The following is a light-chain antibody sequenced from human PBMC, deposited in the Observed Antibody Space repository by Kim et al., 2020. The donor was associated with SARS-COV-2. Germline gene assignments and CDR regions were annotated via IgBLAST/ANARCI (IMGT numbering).Light chain of an antibody. CDR2: DTS. V-gene: IGKV3-11*01. CDR1: QSVSSF. CDR3: QQRSNWPPWT. J-gene: IGKJ1*01. Sequence: SPGARATRSCRASQSVSSFLAWFQHRPGQAPRLLIYDTSKRATGTPGRFSGSGSGTDFTLTISSLEPEDFAVYYCQQRSNWPPWTFGQGTKVDIK.